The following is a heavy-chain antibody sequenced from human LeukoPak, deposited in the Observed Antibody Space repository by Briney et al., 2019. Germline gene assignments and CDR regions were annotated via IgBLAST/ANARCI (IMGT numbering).Heavy chain of an antibody. Sequence: PGGSLSLSCAASGLTFSDYAMSWFRQAPGQGLEWVSGITSGFTPHYADSVKGRFTISRDNSKKTFHLQLNSLRAEDTAVYYCAKDYSESRVADVFFEYWGQGTLVTVSS. CDR3: AKDYSESRVADVFFEY. D-gene: IGHD2-15*01. J-gene: IGHJ4*02. V-gene: IGHV3-23*01. CDR2: ITSGFTP. CDR1: GLTFSDYA.